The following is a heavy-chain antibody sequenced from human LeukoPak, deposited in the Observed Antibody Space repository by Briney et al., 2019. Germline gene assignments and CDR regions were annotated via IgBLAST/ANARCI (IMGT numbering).Heavy chain of an antibody. D-gene: IGHD1-14*01. CDR1: GGSISGYY. J-gene: IGHJ4*02. CDR3: ARGGDRRGFDY. CDR2: VDYSGAT. V-gene: IGHV4-59*12. Sequence: TSETLSLTCTVSGGSISGYYWNWIRQPPGKGLEWIGYVDYSGATYYGPALQSRVAISVDTSDNNFSLKLRSLTAADTAVYYCARGGDRRGFDYWGQGTLVTVSS.